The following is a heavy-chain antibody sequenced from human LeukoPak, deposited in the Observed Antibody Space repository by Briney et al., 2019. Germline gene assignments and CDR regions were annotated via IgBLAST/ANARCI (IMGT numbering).Heavy chain of an antibody. J-gene: IGHJ4*02. CDR2: ISGSGGST. Sequence: GGSLRLSCAASGFTFSSYGMSWVRQAPGKGLEWVSAISGSGGSTYYADSVKGRFTISRDNSKNTLYLQMNSLRAEDTAVYYCVYDILTGSGDYWGQGTLVTVSS. CDR3: VYDILTGSGDY. V-gene: IGHV3-23*01. D-gene: IGHD3-9*01. CDR1: GFTFSSYG.